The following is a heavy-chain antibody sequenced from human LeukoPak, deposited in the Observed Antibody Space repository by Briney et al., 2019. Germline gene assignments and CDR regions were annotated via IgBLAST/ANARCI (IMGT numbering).Heavy chain of an antibody. CDR2: TDNFGYK. CDR1: GFSVNNNY. J-gene: IGHJ4*02. CDR3: AGGSYYGSGSRPGYIEY. Sequence: QPGGSLRLSCAASGFSVNNNYMNWVRQATGKGLEWVSLTDNFGYKHYADSVEGRVTISRDSSRNTVYLQLNSLRAEVTAVYYCAGGSYYGSGSRPGYIEYWGQGTLVTVSS. D-gene: IGHD3-10*01. V-gene: IGHV3-53*01.